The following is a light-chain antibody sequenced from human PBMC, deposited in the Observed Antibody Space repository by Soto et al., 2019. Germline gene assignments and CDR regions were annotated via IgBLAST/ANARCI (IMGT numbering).Light chain of an antibody. CDR1: QSVSSTD. J-gene: IGKJ1*01. Sequence: ETVLTQSPGTLSWSPGERATLSCSASQSVSSTDLAWYQQKPGQATRLHIYSASNRSTGIPNRFSGSGSGTDFELTSSRLEHEDFALCYCHQFGTSPMWTGGQGTKVEVK. V-gene: IGKV3-20*01. CDR3: HQFGTSPMWT. CDR2: SAS.